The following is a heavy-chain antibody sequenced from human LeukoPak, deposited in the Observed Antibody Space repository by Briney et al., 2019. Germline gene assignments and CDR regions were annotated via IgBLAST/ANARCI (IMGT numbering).Heavy chain of an antibody. J-gene: IGHJ4*02. V-gene: IGHV3-30-3*01. Sequence: GGSLRLSCAASGFTFSDYYMSWIRQAPGKGLEWVAVISYDGSNKYYADSVKGRFTISRDNSKNTLYLQMNSLRAEDTAVYYCARAHTYYDSSGYYYILDYWGQGTLVTVSS. CDR2: ISYDGSNK. CDR1: GFTFSDYY. CDR3: ARAHTYYDSSGYYYILDY. D-gene: IGHD3-22*01.